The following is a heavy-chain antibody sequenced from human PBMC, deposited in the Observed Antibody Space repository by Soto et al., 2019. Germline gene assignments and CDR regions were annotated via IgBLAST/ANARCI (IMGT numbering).Heavy chain of an antibody. CDR2: IKQDGTEK. D-gene: IGHD1-26*01. CDR1: GFTFSTYW. CDR3: TTSPHRDPERVFV. J-gene: IGHJ6*02. Sequence: EVQLVESGGGLVQPGGSLRLSCAASGFTFSTYWMSWVRRTPGKGLEWVANIKQDGTEKYYVDSVRGRLTVSRDNAKSSLYLQMNSLRVEDTAVYYCTTSPHRDPERVFVWGQGTAVTVS. V-gene: IGHV3-7*01.